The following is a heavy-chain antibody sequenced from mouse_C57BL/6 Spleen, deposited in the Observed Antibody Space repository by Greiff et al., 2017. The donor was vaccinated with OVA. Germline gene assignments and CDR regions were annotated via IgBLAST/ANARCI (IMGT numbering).Heavy chain of an antibody. CDR3: ARVYSNYGYVDV. Sequence: QVQLQQPGAELVKPGASVKMSCKASGYTFTSSWITWVKQRPGQGLEWIGDIYPGSGSTNYNEKFKSKATLTVDTSSSTAYLHLSSLTSEDSAVYYCARVYSNYGYVDVWGTGTTATVSS. CDR1: GYTFTSSW. D-gene: IGHD2-5*01. V-gene: IGHV1-55*01. J-gene: IGHJ1*03. CDR2: IYPGSGST.